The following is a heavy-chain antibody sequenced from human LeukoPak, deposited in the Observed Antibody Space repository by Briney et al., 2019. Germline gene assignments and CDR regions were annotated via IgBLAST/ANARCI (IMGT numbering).Heavy chain of an antibody. CDR3: ANRFHTYGSKIDY. CDR2: ISGSGGNT. Sequence: GGSLRLSCAASGFTFSSYSMNWVRQAPGKGLEWVSTISGSGGNTYYADSVKGRFTISRDNSKDTLYLQMNNVRAEDTAVYYFANRFHTYGSKIDYWGQGTLVTVSS. J-gene: IGHJ4*02. CDR1: GFTFSSYS. V-gene: IGHV3-23*01. D-gene: IGHD3-10*01.